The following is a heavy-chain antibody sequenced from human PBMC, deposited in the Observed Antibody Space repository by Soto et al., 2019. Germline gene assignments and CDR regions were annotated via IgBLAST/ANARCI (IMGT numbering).Heavy chain of an antibody. CDR1: GFTFSSYA. J-gene: IGHJ4*02. CDR3: AKDQIAAAGTGLGYYFDY. CDR2: ISGSGGST. Sequence: GGSLRLSCAASGFTFSSYAMSWVRQAPGKGLEWVSAISGSGGSTYYADSVKGRFTISRDNSKNTLYLQMNSLRAEDTAVYYCAKDQIAAAGTGLGYYFDYWGQGTLVTVSS. V-gene: IGHV3-23*01. D-gene: IGHD6-13*01.